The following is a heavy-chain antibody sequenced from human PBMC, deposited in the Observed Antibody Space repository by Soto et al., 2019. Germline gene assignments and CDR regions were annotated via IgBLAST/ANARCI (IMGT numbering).Heavy chain of an antibody. CDR1: GFTFSGYW. CDR3: TVIRPDY. D-gene: IGHD3-3*01. CDR2: IKQDGSEK. V-gene: IGHV3-7*01. Sequence: QPGGSLRLSCAASGFTFSGYWMNWVRQAPGKGLEWVANIKQDGSEKYYVDSVKGRFTISRDNAKNSLYLQMNSLRAEDTAVYYCTVIRPDYWGQGTLVTVSS. J-gene: IGHJ4*02.